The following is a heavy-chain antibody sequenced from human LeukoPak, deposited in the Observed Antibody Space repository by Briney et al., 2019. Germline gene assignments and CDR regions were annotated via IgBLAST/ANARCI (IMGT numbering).Heavy chain of an antibody. D-gene: IGHD1-26*01. J-gene: IGHJ3*02. Sequence: GGPLRLFCVLCVHSYSDHQMPWPPRARGGGLEWVSYITSSGSTIYYADSMKGRFTTSRDNAKNSLYLQMNSLRAEDTAVYYCARVVILGAGFDALDIWGQGTMVTVSS. CDR2: ITSSGSTI. CDR1: VHSYSDHQ. V-gene: IGHV3-48*03. CDR3: ARVVILGAGFDALDI.